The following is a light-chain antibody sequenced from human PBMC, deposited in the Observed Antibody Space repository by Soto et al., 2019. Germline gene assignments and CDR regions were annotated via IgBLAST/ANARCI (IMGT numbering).Light chain of an antibody. J-gene: IGKJ5*01. CDR1: QSISSY. Sequence: GDRVPITCRASQSISSYLNWYQQKPGKAPKLLIYAASSLQSGVPSRFSGSGSGTDFTLTVSSLQAEDVAVYYCQQYYSTPITFGQGTRLEIK. CDR3: QQYYSTPIT. CDR2: AAS. V-gene: IGKV1-39*01.